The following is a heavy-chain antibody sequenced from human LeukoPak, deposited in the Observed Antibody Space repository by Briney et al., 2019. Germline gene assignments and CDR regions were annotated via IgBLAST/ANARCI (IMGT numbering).Heavy chain of an antibody. D-gene: IGHD3-22*01. V-gene: IGHV4-59*01. CDR3: ARDRRNYESGGYYGGFDY. J-gene: IGHJ4*02. CDR1: GGSISSYY. CDR2: IYYSGST. Sequence: RPSETLSLTCTVSGGSISSYYWSWIRQPPGKGLEWIGYIYYSGSTNYNPSLKSRVTISVDTSKNQFSLKLSSVTAADTAVYYCARDRRNYESGGYYGGFDYWGGGTLVTVSS.